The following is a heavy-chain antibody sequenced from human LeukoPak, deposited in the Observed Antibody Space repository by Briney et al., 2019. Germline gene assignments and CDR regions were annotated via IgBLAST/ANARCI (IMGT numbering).Heavy chain of an antibody. D-gene: IGHD2-15*01. CDR3: ARASCGGGTCYDSRGWFDP. Sequence: PSETLSLTCTVSGGSISSYYWSWIRQPPGKGLEWIGYIYYSGSTNYNPSLKSRVTISVDTSKNQFSLKLSSVTAADTAVYYCARASCGGGTCYDSRGWFDPWGQGTLVTVSS. CDR2: IYYSGST. CDR1: GGSISSYY. V-gene: IGHV4-59*01. J-gene: IGHJ5*02.